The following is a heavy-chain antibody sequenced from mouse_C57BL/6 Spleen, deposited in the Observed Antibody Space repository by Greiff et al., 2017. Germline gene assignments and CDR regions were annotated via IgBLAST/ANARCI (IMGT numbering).Heavy chain of an antibody. CDR2: IDPEDGDT. Sequence: EVMLVESGAELVRPGASVKLSCTASGFNIKDYYMHWVKQRPEQGLEWIGRIDPEDGDTEYAPKFQGKATMTADTSSNTAYLQLSSLTSEDTAVYYCTPYYYGSSYGYFDVWGTGTTVTVSS. V-gene: IGHV14-1*01. CDR3: TPYYYGSSYGYFDV. D-gene: IGHD1-1*01. CDR1: GFNIKDYY. J-gene: IGHJ1*03.